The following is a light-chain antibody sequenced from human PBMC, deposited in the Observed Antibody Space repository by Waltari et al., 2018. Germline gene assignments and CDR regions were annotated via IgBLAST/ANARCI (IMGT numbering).Light chain of an antibody. CDR2: KAS. J-gene: IGKJ5*01. V-gene: IGKV1-5*03. CDR1: QNISNW. Sequence: DVQMTQSPSTLSASVGDRVNITCRASQNISNWLSWYQQTPGKAPKLLVYKASRLESGVPSRFSGGGSATEFTLSISSLQPDDFATYYCLQYNSYSGITFGQGTRLEIK. CDR3: LQYNSYSGIT.